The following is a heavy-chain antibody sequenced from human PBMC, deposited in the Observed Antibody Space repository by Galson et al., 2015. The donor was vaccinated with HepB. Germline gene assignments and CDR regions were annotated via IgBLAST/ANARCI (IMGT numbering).Heavy chain of an antibody. CDR3: ARVSSRRLRASYFDY. J-gene: IGHJ4*02. CDR2: INTYNRDT. V-gene: IGHV1-18*01. D-gene: IGHD5-12*01. Sequence: SVKVSCKASGYTFSSYSITWVRQAPGQGLEWMGWINTYNRDTKYAEKFQGRVTLTADKSTSTAYMELSSLRSEDTAVYYCARVSSRRLRASYFDYWGQGTLVTVSS. CDR1: GYTFSSYS.